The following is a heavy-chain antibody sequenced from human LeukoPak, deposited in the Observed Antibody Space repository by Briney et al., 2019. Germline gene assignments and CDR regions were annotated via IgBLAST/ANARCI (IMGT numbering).Heavy chain of an antibody. D-gene: IGHD2-15*01. CDR1: GVSISSGSYY. J-gene: IGHJ4*02. CDR2: IYTSGSP. Sequence: SQTLSHTCTVSGVSISSGSYYWSWIRQPAGKGLEWIGHIYTSGSPTYSPSLKSRLTISADTSKNQFSLKLSSVTAADTAVYYCARTLGYCSGGSCYPHYFDYWGQGTLVTVSS. V-gene: IGHV4-61*09. CDR3: ARTLGYCSGGSCYPHYFDY.